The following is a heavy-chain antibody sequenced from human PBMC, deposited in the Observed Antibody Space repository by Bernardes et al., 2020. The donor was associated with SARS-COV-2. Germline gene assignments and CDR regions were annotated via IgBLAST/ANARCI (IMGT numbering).Heavy chain of an antibody. CDR3: AGSRGMQLWDSYGMNV. CDR1: GYTFTNYD. J-gene: IGHJ6*02. V-gene: IGHV1-8*02. Sequence: ASVKVSCKASGYTFTNYDINWVRQATGQGLEWMGWMNPNSDNTGYAWKFQGRVTLTRNTSISTAYMELTSLTAGDTAVYYCAGSRGMQLWDSYGMNVWGQGTTVTVSS. D-gene: IGHD5-18*01. CDR2: MNPNSDNT.